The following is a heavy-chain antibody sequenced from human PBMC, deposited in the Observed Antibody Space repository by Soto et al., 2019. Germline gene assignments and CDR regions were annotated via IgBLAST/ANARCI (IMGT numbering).Heavy chain of an antibody. V-gene: IGHV3-15*01. CDR2: IKSEIDGGTA. Sequence: EVQLVESGGGLVKPRGSLRLSCAASGFTFREAWMSWVRQAPGKGLEWVGRIKSEIDGGTADYAAPVKGRFSISRDDSRNTLYLEMNSLQTEDTAVYYCQYYYDSSGVPRFDYWGQGTLVTVSS. CDR3: QYYYDSSGVPRFDY. J-gene: IGHJ4*02. CDR1: GFTFREAW. D-gene: IGHD3-22*01.